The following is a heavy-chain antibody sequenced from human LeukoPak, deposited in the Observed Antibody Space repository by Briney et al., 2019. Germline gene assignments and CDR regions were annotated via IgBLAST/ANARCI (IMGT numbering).Heavy chain of an antibody. CDR2: IYYSGST. Sequence: SETLSLTCTVSGGSISSSSYYWGWIRQPPGKGLEWIGSIYYSGSTYYNPSLKSRVTISVDTSKNQFSLKLSSVTAADTAVYYCARRPRGYSPQPDYWGQGTLVTVSS. D-gene: IGHD5-18*01. J-gene: IGHJ4*02. CDR3: ARRPRGYSPQPDY. V-gene: IGHV4-39*01. CDR1: GGSISSSSYY.